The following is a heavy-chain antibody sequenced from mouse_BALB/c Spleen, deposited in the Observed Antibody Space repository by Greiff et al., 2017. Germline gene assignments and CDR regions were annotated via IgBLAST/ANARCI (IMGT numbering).Heavy chain of an antibody. D-gene: IGHD2-10*01. CDR2: IWAGGST. V-gene: IGHV2-9*02. J-gene: IGHJ4*01. CDR3: AKKEGPYYGLYYYAMDY. CDR1: GFSLTSYG. Sequence: QVQLKESGPGLVAPSQSLSITCTVSGFSLTSYGVHWVRQPPGKGLEWLGVIWAGGSTIYNSALMSRLSISKDNSKSQVFLKMNSLQADDTAIYYCAKKEGPYYGLYYYAMDYWGQGTSVTVSS.